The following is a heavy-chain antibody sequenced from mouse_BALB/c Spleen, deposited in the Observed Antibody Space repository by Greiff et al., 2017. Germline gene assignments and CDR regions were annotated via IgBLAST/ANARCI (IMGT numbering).Heavy chain of an antibody. D-gene: IGHD1-2*01. V-gene: IGHV1S56*01. CDR3: ARSTTAYYFDY. Sequence: QVQLQQSGPELVKPGASVRISCKASGYTFTSYYIHWVKQRPGQGLEWIGWIYPGNVNTKYNEKFKGKATLTADKSSSTAYMQLSSLTSEDSAVYFCARSTTAYYFDYWGQGTTLTVSS. J-gene: IGHJ2*01. CDR2: IYPGNVNT. CDR1: GYTFTSYY.